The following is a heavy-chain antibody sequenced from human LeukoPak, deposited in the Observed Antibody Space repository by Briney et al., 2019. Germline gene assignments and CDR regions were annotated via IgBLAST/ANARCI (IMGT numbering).Heavy chain of an antibody. V-gene: IGHV3-21*01. CDR3: ARDFSPARIQIWLPVDYYYYMDV. CDR1: GFTFSSYS. Sequence: GGSLRLSCAASGFTFSSYSMNWVRQAPGKGLEWVSSISSSSSYIYYADSVKGRFTISRDNAKNSLYLQMNSLRAEDTAVYYCARDFSPARIQIWLPVDYYYYMDVWGKGTTVTISS. CDR2: ISSSSSYI. D-gene: IGHD5-18*01. J-gene: IGHJ6*03.